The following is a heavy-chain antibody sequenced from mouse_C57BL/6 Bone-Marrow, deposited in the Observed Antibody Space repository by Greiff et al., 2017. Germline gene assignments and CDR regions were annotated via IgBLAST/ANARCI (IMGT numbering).Heavy chain of an antibody. CDR1: GYPFTSYW. CDR2: IDPSDSYT. J-gene: IGHJ1*03. Sequence: QVQLQQPGAELVMPGASVKLSCKASGYPFTSYWMHWVKQRPGQGLEWIGEIDPSDSYTNYNQKFKCKSTLTVDKSSSTAYMQLSSLTSEDSAGYYCARDFFDVWGTGTTVTVSS. CDR3: ARDFFDV. V-gene: IGHV1-69*01.